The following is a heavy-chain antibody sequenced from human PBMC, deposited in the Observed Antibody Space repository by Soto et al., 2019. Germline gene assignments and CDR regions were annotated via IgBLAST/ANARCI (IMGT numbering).Heavy chain of an antibody. CDR1: GYIFTGYY. CDR2: INPNSGDT. CDR3: ARGGALDGTSPPFNH. V-gene: IGHV1-2*04. D-gene: IGHD6-19*01. Sequence: ASVKVSCKASGYIFTGYYMHWVRQAPGQGLEWMGWINPNSGDTNYTQKFQGWVTMTRDTSISTAYMELSRLRSDDTAVYYCARGGALDGTSPPFNHWGQGTLVTVSS. J-gene: IGHJ4*02.